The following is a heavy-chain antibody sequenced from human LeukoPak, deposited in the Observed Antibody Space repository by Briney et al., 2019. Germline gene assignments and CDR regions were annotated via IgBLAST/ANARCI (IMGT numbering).Heavy chain of an antibody. Sequence: PGGSLRLSCAASGFTVSSNYMSWVRQAPGKGLEWVSVIYSGGSTYYADSVKGRFTISRDNSKNTLYLQMNSLRAGDTAVYYCARDSIFGYSSSWYYFDYWGQGTLVTVSS. CDR3: ARDSIFGYSSSWYYFDY. D-gene: IGHD6-13*01. V-gene: IGHV3-53*01. CDR2: IYSGGST. CDR1: GFTVSSNY. J-gene: IGHJ4*02.